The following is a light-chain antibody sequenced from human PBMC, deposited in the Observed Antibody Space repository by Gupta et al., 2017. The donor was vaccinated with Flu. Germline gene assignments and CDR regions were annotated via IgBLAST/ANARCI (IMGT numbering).Light chain of an antibody. CDR2: DAS. Sequence: TLSLSPGERATLSCSASQSVSNRDLAWYQQKPGQAPRLLIYDASRRATGVPDRFSGSGSGTDSTLTISRLEPEDFAVYFCQQYGSSPVYTFGQGTKLEI. CDR1: QSVSNRD. J-gene: IGKJ2*01. V-gene: IGKV3-20*01. CDR3: QQYGSSPVYT.